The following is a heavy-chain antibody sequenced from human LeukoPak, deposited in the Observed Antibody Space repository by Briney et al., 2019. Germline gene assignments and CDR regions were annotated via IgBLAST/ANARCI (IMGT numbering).Heavy chain of an antibody. D-gene: IGHD3-10*01. J-gene: IGHJ4*02. V-gene: IGHV4-34*01. CDR3: ARVYYYGSGKHFDY. CDR1: GGSFSGYY. CDR2: INHSGST. Sequence: SETLSLTCAVYGGSFSGYYWSWIRQPPGKGLEWIGEINHSGSTNYNPSLKSRVTISVDTSKNQFSLKLSSVTAADTAVYYCARVYYYGSGKHFDYWGQGTLVTVSS.